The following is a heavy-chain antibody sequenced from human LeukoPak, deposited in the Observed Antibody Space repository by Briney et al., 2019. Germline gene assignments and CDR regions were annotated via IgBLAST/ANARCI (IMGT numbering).Heavy chain of an antibody. V-gene: IGHV3-21*06. J-gene: IGHJ4*02. CDR2: VSGTSEYI. Sequence: PGGSLRLSCAASGFSFSTYSMIWVRQAPGKGLEWVSSVSGTSEYIYYADSVRGRFTISRDNAKNTVYLQMNSLRAEDTAVYYCVRSLRSADFWGQGTLVTVSS. CDR3: VRSLRSADF. CDR1: GFSFSTYS.